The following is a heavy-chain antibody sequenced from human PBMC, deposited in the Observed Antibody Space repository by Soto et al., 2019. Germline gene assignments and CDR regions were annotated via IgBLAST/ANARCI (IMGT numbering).Heavy chain of an antibody. D-gene: IGHD3-9*01. Sequence: QVQLVQSGAEVRKPGSSVKVSCKASGGTFINFGFSWVRQAPGQGLEWIGDIVPVYDTANYAQRFQGRVTITAEKSTSTVYMEIRSLRSEATAVYYCARENIDVLPGLYFFDYWGQGTLVCVSS. CDR1: GGTFINFG. V-gene: IGHV1-69*06. J-gene: IGHJ4*02. CDR2: IVPVYDTA. CDR3: ARENIDVLPGLYFFDY.